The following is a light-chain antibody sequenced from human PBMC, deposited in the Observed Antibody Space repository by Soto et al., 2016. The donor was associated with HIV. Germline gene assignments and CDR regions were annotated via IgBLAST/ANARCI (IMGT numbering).Light chain of an antibody. Sequence: SYELTQPPSVSVSPGQTATITCSGDKLGDKYAYWYQQKPGQSPVLVIYQDTKRPSGIPERFSGSNSANTATLTISGTQAMDEADYYCHAWDSSTVVFGGGTKLTVL. CDR3: HAWDSSTVV. V-gene: IGLV3-1*01. CDR2: QDT. J-gene: IGLJ2*01. CDR1: KLGDKY.